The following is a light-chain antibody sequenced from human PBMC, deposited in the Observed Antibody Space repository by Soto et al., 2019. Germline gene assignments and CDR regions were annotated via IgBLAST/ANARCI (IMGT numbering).Light chain of an antibody. CDR2: SAS. CDR1: QSLSGGY. J-gene: IGKJ5*01. CDR3: QKNVRFPIT. V-gene: IGKV3-20*01. Sequence: EIVLTQSPGTLSLSPGERATLSCRASQSLSGGYLAWFQQKPGQTPRLLIYSASNRATGIPDRFSGSGSGTDFTLTISRRDPEDFVVYYCQKNVRFPITFGQGTRLEIK.